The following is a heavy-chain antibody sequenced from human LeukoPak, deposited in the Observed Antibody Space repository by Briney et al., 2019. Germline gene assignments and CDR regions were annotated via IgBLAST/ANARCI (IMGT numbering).Heavy chain of an antibody. CDR1: GGSISGGDYY. CDR3: AREGITMVRGVRWGFDY. CDR2: IYYSGST. J-gene: IGHJ4*02. D-gene: IGHD3-10*01. V-gene: IGHV4-30-4*08. Sequence: PSQTLSLTCTVSGGSISGGDYYWSWIRQPPGKGLEWIGYIYYSGSTYYNPSLKSRVTISVDTSKNQFSLKLSSVTAADTAVYYCAREGITMVRGVRWGFDYWGQGTLVTVSS.